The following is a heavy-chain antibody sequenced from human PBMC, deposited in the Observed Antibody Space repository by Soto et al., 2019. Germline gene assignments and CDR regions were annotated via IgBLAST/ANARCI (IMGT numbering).Heavy chain of an antibody. CDR1: GFSFSTSGVS. CDR3: AHRRDYGHYVS. V-gene: IGHV2-5*02. J-gene: IGHJ5*02. D-gene: IGHD4-17*01. Sequence: SGPTLVNPTQTLTLTCTFSGFSFSTSGVSVGWIRQPPGKALEWLALIYWDDGQRYSPSLKSRLTITKDTSKNQVVLTMTNMDPVGAATYYCAHRRDYGHYVSWGQGPLVTVSS. CDR2: IYWDDGQ.